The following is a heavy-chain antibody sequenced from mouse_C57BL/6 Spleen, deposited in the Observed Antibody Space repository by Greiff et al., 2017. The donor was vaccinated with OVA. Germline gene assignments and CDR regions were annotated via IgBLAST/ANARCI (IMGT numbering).Heavy chain of an antibody. D-gene: IGHD1-1*01. J-gene: IGHJ2*01. CDR3: TLNYYVSSYFDY. V-gene: IGHV1-15*01. CDR1: GYTFTDYE. CDR2: IDPETGGT. Sequence: QVQLQQSGAELVRPGASVTLSCKASGYTFTDYEMHWVKQTPVHGLEWIGAIDPETGGTAYNQKFKGKAILTADKSSSTAYMELRSLTAEDSAVYYCTLNYYVSSYFDYWGQGTTLTVSS.